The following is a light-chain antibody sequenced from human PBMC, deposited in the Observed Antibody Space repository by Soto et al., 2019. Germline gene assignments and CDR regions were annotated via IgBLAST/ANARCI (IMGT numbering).Light chain of an antibody. CDR1: QSVSSNY. J-gene: IGKJ3*01. V-gene: IGKV3-20*01. Sequence: EIVLTQSPGTLSLSPGERATLSCRASQSVSSNYLAWYQQRPGQAPRRLIFGASYRATGIPDRFSGSSSGTDFTLTISTLEPADFAVYYCQHYGSSPPEFTFSTATRVDSK. CDR2: GAS. CDR3: QHYGSSPPEFT.